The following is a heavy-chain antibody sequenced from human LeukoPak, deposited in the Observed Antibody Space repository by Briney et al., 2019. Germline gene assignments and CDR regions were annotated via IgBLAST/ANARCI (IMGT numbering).Heavy chain of an antibody. CDR1: GGTFSSYT. D-gene: IGHD1-26*01. Sequence: GASVKVSCKASGGTFSSYTIGWVRQAPGQGLEWMGRIIPILGIANYAQKFQGRVTITADKSTSTAYMELSSLRSEDTAVYYCATRGILIVGATTPFDYWGQGTLVTVSS. J-gene: IGHJ4*02. CDR2: IIPILGIA. CDR3: ATRGILIVGATTPFDY. V-gene: IGHV1-69*02.